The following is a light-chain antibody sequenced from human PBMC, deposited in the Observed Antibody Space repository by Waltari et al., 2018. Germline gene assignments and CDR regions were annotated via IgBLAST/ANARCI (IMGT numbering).Light chain of an antibody. J-gene: IGKJ4*01. CDR3: QQRTKWVT. CDR1: QSISSW. Sequence: DIQMTQSPSTLSASVGDRVTITCRASQSISSWLAWYQQKPGKAPKLLIYDASSLESGVPSRFSGSGSGTEFTLTISRLEPEDFAVYYCQQRTKWVTFGGGTTLDIK. V-gene: IGKV1-5*01. CDR2: DAS.